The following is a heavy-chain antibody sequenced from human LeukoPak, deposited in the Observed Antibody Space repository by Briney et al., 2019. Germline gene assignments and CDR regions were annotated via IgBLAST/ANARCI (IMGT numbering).Heavy chain of an antibody. V-gene: IGHV1-69*13. CDR3: ASAWWLQDTYNWFDP. D-gene: IGHD5-24*01. J-gene: IGHJ5*02. CDR2: IIPIFGTA. CDR1: GGTFSSYA. Sequence: GASVKVSCKASGGTFSSYAISWVRQAPGQGLEWMGGIIPIFGTANYAQKFQGRVTITADESTSTAYMELSSLRSEDTAVYYCASAWWLQDTYNWFDPWGQGTLVTVSS.